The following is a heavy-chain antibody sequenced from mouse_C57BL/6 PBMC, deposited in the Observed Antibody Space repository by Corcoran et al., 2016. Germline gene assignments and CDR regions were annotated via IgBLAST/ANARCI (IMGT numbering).Heavy chain of an antibody. Sequence: EVQLQQSGPELVKPGASVKIPCKASGYTFTDYNMDWVKQSHGKSLEWIGDINPNNGGTIYNQKFKGKATLTVDKSSSTAYMELRSLTSEDTAVYYCATRLNYYGSSYRFAYWGQGTLVTVSA. D-gene: IGHD1-1*01. V-gene: IGHV1-18*01. CDR3: ATRLNYYGSSYRFAY. CDR2: INPNNGGT. CDR1: GYTFTDYN. J-gene: IGHJ3*01.